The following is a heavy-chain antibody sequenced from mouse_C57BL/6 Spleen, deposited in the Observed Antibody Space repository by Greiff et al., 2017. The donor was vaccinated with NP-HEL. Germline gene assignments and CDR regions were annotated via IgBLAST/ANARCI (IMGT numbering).Heavy chain of an antibody. D-gene: IGHD1-1*01. CDR1: GFSLTSYA. V-gene: IGHV2-9-1*01. CDR3: ASYYQRDFYYAMDY. Sequence: QVQLKESGPGLVAPSQSLSITCTVSGFSLTSYAISWVRQPPGKGLEWLGVIWTGGGTNYNSALKSRLSISKDNSKSQVFLKMNSLQTDDTARYYCASYYQRDFYYAMDYWGQGTSVTASS. J-gene: IGHJ4*01. CDR2: IWTGGGT.